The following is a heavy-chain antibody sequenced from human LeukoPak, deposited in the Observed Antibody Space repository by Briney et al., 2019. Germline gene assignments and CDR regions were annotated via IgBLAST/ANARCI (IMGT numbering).Heavy chain of an antibody. Sequence: SGGSLRLSCAASGFTFSDYAMSWVRQAPGKGLEWVSAIGDSGGDTYYADSVKGRFTISRDNSKNTLYLQMNSLRAEDTAVYYCAKGHGSGSYFDPGIRDYWGQGTLVTVSS. CDR1: GFTFSDYA. CDR3: AKGHGSGSYFDPGIRDY. CDR2: IGDSGGDT. V-gene: IGHV3-23*01. J-gene: IGHJ4*02. D-gene: IGHD3-10*01.